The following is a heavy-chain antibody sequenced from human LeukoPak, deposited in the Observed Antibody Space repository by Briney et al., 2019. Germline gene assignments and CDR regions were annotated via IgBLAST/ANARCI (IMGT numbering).Heavy chain of an antibody. D-gene: IGHD6-13*01. CDR2: ISGSGGST. V-gene: IGHV3-23*01. CDR3: AKASTQLARSDFDY. CDR1: GFTFSSYA. Sequence: GGSLRLSCAASGFTFSSYAMSWVRQAPGKGLEWVSAISGSGGSTCYADSVRGRFTISRDNSKNTLYLQMNSLRAEDTAVYYCAKASTQLARSDFDYWGQGTLVTVSS. J-gene: IGHJ4*02.